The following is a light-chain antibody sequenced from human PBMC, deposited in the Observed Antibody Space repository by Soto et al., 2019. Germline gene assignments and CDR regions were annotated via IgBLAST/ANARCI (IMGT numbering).Light chain of an antibody. J-gene: IGLJ1*01. CDR2: DVS. V-gene: IGLV2-14*03. CDR1: SSDVGFSNY. CDR3: SSFTSSDTDV. Sequence: QSVLNQPVTVTGSPGQSITISCTGTSSDVGFSNYIFWYQQHPGKAPKLIISDVSNRPSGVSNRFSGSKSANTASLTISGLQAEDEADYYCSSFTSSDTDVFGSGTKVTVL.